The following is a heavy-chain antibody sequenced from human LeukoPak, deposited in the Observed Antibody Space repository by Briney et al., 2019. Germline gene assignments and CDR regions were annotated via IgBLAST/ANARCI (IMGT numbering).Heavy chain of an antibody. CDR1: GYTFTSYY. Sequence: GASVKVSCKASGYTFTSYYMHWVRQAPGQGLEWMGIINPSGGSTSYAQKFQGRVTMTEDTSTDTAYMELNSLRSEDTAVYYCATSRVWGSYRFSPFGIWGQGTMVTVSS. D-gene: IGHD3-16*02. J-gene: IGHJ3*02. V-gene: IGHV1-46*01. CDR2: INPSGGST. CDR3: ATSRVWGSYRFSPFGI.